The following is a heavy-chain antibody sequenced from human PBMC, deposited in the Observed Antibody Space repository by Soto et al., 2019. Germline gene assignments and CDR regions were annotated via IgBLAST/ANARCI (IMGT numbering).Heavy chain of an antibody. V-gene: IGHV4-59*01. CDR2: IYYSGST. Sequence: QVQLQESGPGLVKPSETLSLTCTVSGGSISSYYWSWIRQPPGKGLEWIGYIYYSGSTNYNPSLKSRVTISVDTSKNQFSLKLSSVTAADTAVYYCARAGIAADYFDYWGQGTLVTVSS. CDR3: ARAGIAADYFDY. J-gene: IGHJ4*02. D-gene: IGHD6-13*01. CDR1: GGSISSYY.